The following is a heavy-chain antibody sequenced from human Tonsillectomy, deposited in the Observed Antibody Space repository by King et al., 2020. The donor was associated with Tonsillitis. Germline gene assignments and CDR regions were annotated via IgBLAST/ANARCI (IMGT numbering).Heavy chain of an antibody. CDR2: IYTSGST. CDR1: GGSISSYY. CDR3: ARSRNADFWSGLHYMDV. Sequence: QVQLQESGPGLVKPSETLSLTCTVSGGSISSYYWSWIRQPAGKGLEWIGRIYTSGSTNYNPSLKSRVTMSVDTSKNQFSLKRSSVTAADTAVYYCARSRNADFWSGLHYMDVWGKGTTVTVSS. J-gene: IGHJ6*03. D-gene: IGHD3-3*01. V-gene: IGHV4-4*07.